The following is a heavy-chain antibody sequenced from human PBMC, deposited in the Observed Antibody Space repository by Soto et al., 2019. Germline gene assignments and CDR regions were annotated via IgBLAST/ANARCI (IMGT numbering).Heavy chain of an antibody. CDR3: ARVSMSTVSWGFDP. J-gene: IGHJ5*02. V-gene: IGHV4-59*01. CDR1: GDSITSNH. CDR2: IYNSGTT. D-gene: IGHD4-4*01. Sequence: KPSETLSLTCAVSGDSITSNHWNWIRQPPGRGLEWIGYIYNSGTTKYNPSLKSRVIISVDTSKNQLSLKLSSVTAADTAVYYCARVSMSTVSWGFDPWGQGTLVTVS.